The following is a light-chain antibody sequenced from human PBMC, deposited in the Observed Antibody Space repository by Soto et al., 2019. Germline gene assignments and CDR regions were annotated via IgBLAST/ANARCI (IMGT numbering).Light chain of an antibody. V-gene: IGLV1-40*01. J-gene: IGLJ3*02. CDR3: HSYDSSLSGCV. Sequence: QSVLTQPPSVSGAPGQRVTISCTGSSSNIGAGYDVHWYQQLPGTAPKLLIYGNSKRPSGVPDRFSGSKSGTSASLAITGLRAEDEADYYCHSYDSSLSGCVFGGGTKLTVL. CDR2: GNS. CDR1: SSNIGAGYD.